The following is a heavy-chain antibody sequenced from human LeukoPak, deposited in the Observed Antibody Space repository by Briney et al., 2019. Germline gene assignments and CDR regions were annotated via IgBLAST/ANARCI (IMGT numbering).Heavy chain of an antibody. V-gene: IGHV3-21*06. Sequence: GGSLRLSCAASGFTFSDYTMNWARQAPGKGLEWVSSISSTSSYISYADSVKGRFTISRDNAKNSLYLQMKSLGAEDTAVYYCARDEPGMTMTDYWGQGTLVTVSS. J-gene: IGHJ4*02. CDR1: GFTFSDYT. CDR3: ARDEPGMTMTDY. CDR2: ISSTSSYI. D-gene: IGHD4/OR15-4a*01.